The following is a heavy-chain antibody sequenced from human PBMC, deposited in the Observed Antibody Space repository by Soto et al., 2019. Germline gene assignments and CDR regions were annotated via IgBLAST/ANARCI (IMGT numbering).Heavy chain of an antibody. CDR3: ATGPPPQIGDFWSGYPSPLLFDP. J-gene: IGHJ5*02. D-gene: IGHD3-3*01. CDR1: GYTLTELS. V-gene: IGHV1-24*01. CDR2: FDPEDGET. Sequence: ASGKVSCKGSGYTLTELSMHWVRQAPGKGLEWMGGFDPEDGETIYAQKFQGRVTVTEDTSTDTAYMELSSLRSEDTAVYYCATGPPPQIGDFWSGYPSPLLFDPRGQGNLVHGSS.